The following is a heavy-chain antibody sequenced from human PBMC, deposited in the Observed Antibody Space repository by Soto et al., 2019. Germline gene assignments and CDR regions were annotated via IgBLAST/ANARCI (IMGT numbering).Heavy chain of an antibody. D-gene: IGHD3-22*01. Sequence: GGSLRLSCTASGFTFGDYAMSWFRQAPGKGLEWVGFIRSKAYGGTTEYAASVKGRFTISRDDSKSIAYLQMNSLKTEDTAVYYCTRVPYPDSSGYSYYWGQGTLVTVSS. J-gene: IGHJ4*02. V-gene: IGHV3-49*03. CDR3: TRVPYPDSSGYSYY. CDR2: IRSKAYGGTT. CDR1: GFTFGDYA.